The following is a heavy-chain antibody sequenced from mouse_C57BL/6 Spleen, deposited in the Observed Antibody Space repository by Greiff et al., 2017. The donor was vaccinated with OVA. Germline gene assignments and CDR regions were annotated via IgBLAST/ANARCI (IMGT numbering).Heavy chain of an antibody. CDR2: ISYDGSN. J-gene: IGHJ4*01. CDR3: ARGDLAMDD. CDR1: GYSITSGYY. V-gene: IGHV3-6*01. D-gene: IGHD3-3*01. Sequence: EVQLVESGPGLVKPSQSLSLTCSVTGYSITSGYYWNWIRQFPGNKLEWMGYISYDGSNNYNPSLKNRISITRDTSKNQFFLKLNSVTTEDTATYYCARGDLAMDDWGQGTSVTVSS.